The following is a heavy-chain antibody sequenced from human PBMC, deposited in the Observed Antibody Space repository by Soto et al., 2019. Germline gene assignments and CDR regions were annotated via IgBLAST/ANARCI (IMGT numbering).Heavy chain of an antibody. J-gene: IGHJ4*02. CDR3: AKEDTSSGSLDY. Sequence: PGGSLRLSCVGSGFTFSMFAMNWVRQTPGKGLEWLSYIGRSGETIYYADSVKGRFTISRDNSKNTLYLQMKSLRAEDSASYYCAKEDTSSGSLDYWGQGALVTVSS. CDR1: GFTFSMFA. D-gene: IGHD6-19*01. CDR2: IGRSGETI. V-gene: IGHV3-48*03.